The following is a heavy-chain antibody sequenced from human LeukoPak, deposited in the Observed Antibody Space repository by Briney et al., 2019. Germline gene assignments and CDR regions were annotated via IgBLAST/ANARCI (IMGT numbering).Heavy chain of an antibody. CDR3: ARGWITAGAYYDY. J-gene: IGHJ4*02. Sequence: GGSLRLSCAASGFTFSTYWMHWVRQAPGKGLVWVSRIYNDESSINYADSVKGRFTISRDNAKNTLYLQMNSLRAEDTAVYYCARGWITAGAYYDYWGQGTLVTVSS. D-gene: IGHD6-13*01. CDR2: IYNDESSI. CDR1: GFTFSTYW. V-gene: IGHV3-74*01.